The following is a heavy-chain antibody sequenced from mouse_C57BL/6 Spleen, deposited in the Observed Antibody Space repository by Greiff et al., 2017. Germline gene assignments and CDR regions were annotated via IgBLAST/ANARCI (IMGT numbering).Heavy chain of an antibody. J-gene: IGHJ3*01. Sequence: EVKLVESGGGLVKPGGSLKLSCAASGFTFSSYAMSWVRQTPEKRLEWVATISDGGSYTYYPDNVKGRFTISRDNAKNNLYLQMSHLKSEDTAMYYCASLYYGSSYTWFAYRGQGTLVTVSA. D-gene: IGHD1-1*01. CDR1: GFTFSSYA. CDR3: ASLYYGSSYTWFAY. V-gene: IGHV5-4*03. CDR2: ISDGGSYT.